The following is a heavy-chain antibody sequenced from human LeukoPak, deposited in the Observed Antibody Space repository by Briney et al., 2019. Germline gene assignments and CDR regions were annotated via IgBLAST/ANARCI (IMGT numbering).Heavy chain of an antibody. CDR3: ARQGVRASADTGTIDY. CDR1: GYSFTSYW. J-gene: IGHJ4*02. CDR2: IHPGDSKI. Sequence: PGESLKISCKGSGYSFTSYWIGWVRQMPGKGLEWMGVIHPGDSKITYSPSFQGQVTISVDKSISTAYLQWTSLKASDTAMYYCARQGVRASADTGTIDYWGQGTLVTVSS. V-gene: IGHV5-51*01. D-gene: IGHD6-13*01.